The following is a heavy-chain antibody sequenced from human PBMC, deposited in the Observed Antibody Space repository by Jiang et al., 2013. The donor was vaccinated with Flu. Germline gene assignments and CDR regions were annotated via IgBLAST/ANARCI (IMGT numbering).Heavy chain of an antibody. V-gene: IGHV5-10-1*01. J-gene: IGHJ4*02. Sequence: GAEVKKPGESLRISCKGSGYSFTSYWITWVRQMPGKGLEWMGRIDPSDSYTNYSPSFQGHVTISADKSINTAYLQWSSLKASDTAMYYCARSISWPTTLGYWGQGTLVTVSS. CDR2: IDPSDSYT. CDR3: ARSISWPTTLGY. CDR1: GYSFTSYW. D-gene: IGHD6-13*01.